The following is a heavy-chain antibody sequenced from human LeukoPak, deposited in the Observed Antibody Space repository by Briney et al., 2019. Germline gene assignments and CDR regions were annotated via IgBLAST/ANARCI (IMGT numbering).Heavy chain of an antibody. CDR2: IYHSGST. CDR1: GYSISSGYY. Sequence: SETLSLTCTVSGYSISSGYYWGWIRQPPGKGLEWIGSIYHSGSTYYNPSLKSRVTISVDTSKNQFSLKLSSVTAADTAVYYCARAPLEAGWFDPWGQGTLVTVSS. CDR3: ARAPLEAGWFDP. J-gene: IGHJ5*02. V-gene: IGHV4-38-2*02. D-gene: IGHD2-15*01.